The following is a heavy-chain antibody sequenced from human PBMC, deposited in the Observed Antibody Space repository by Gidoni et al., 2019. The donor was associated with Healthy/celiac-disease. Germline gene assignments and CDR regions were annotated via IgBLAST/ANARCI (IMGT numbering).Heavy chain of an antibody. CDR2: IWYDGSNK. CDR3: ARDGDYSLRPYYGMDV. D-gene: IGHD2-15*01. CDR1: GFTFSSYG. V-gene: IGHV3-33*01. J-gene: IGHJ6*02. Sequence: QVQLVESGGGVVQPGRSLRLSCAASGFTFSSYGMHWVRQAPGKGLEWVAVIWYDGSNKYYADSVKGRFTISRDNSKNTLYLQMNSLRAEDTAVYYCARDGDYSLRPYYGMDVWGQGTTVTVSS.